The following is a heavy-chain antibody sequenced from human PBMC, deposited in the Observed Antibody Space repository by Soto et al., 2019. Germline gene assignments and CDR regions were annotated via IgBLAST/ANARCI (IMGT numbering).Heavy chain of an antibody. V-gene: IGHV3-53*02. CDR1: GFTVSSNY. Sequence: EVQLVETGGGLIQPGGSLRLSCAASGFTVSSNYVSWVRQAPGKGLEWVSVIYSGGSTYYADSVKGRFTISRDNSKNTLYLQMNSLRAEDTAVYYCAREVYYYDSSGYYDYFDYWGQGTLVTVSS. D-gene: IGHD3-22*01. CDR3: AREVYYYDSSGYYDYFDY. J-gene: IGHJ4*02. CDR2: IYSGGST.